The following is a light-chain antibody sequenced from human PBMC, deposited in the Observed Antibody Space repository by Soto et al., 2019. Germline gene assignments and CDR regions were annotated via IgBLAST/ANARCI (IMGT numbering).Light chain of an antibody. V-gene: IGKV1-39*01. Sequence: DIPMTQSPSSLSASVGDRVTITCRASQSISSYLNWYQQKPGKAPKLLIYAASSLQSGVPSRFSGSGSGTDFTLTISSLQPEDFATYYCQQSYSTLFTFGPGPKVDIK. CDR2: AAS. J-gene: IGKJ3*01. CDR3: QQSYSTLFT. CDR1: QSISSY.